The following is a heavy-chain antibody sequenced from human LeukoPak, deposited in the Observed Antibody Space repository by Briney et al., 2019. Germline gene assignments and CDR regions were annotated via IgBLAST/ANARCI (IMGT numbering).Heavy chain of an antibody. CDR3: ARGKSGSYRSPLYYFDY. D-gene: IGHD1-26*01. CDR2: ISPIFGTA. Sequence: ASLKVSCKASGYTFTNYAISWVRQAPGQGLEWMGGISPIFGTANYAQKFQGRVTITADKSTSTAYMELSSLRSEDTAVYYCARGKSGSYRSPLYYFDYWGQGTLVTVSS. J-gene: IGHJ4*02. V-gene: IGHV1-69*06. CDR1: GYTFTNYA.